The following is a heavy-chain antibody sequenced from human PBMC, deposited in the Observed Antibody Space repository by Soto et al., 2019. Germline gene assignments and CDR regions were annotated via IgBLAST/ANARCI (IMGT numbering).Heavy chain of an antibody. CDR1: GYTFTGYA. D-gene: IGHD6-19*01. CDR2: INAGNGNT. V-gene: IGHV1-3*01. J-gene: IGHJ4*02. Sequence: SVKVSCKASGYTFTGYAMYWVRQAPGQRLEWMGWINAGNGNTKYSQKFQGRVTITRDTSASTAYMELSSLRSEDTAVYYCARAVAVAADFDYWGQGTLVTVSS. CDR3: ARAVAVAADFDY.